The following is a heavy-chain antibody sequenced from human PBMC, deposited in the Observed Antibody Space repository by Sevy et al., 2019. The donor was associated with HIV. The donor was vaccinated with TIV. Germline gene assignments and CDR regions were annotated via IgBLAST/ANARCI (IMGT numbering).Heavy chain of an antibody. J-gene: IGHJ4*02. D-gene: IGHD3-22*01. CDR3: TTDRGTYYYDSSGYHGIDY. V-gene: IGHV3-15*01. CDR2: IKSKTDGGTT. Sequence: GGSLRLSCAASGFTFSNAWMSWVRQAPGKGLEWVGRIKSKTDGGTTDYAAPVKGRFTISRDDSKNTLYLQMNSLKTEDTAVYYCTTDRGTYYYDSSGYHGIDYWGQRTLVTVSS. CDR1: GFTFSNAW.